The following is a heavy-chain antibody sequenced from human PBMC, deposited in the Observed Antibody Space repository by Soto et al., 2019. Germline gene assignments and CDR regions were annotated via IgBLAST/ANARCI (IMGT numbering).Heavy chain of an antibody. V-gene: IGHV4-4*02. CDR1: GASISSSDW. CDR2: ISHSGTT. Sequence: SETLSLTCAVSGASISSSDWWNWVRQPPGKGLEWIGEISHSGTTIYYPSLKSRVTMSVDESNNHFSLKLTSVTAADTAVYYCARDFKAPNNAWAFDYWGRGALVTVSS. J-gene: IGHJ4*02. D-gene: IGHD3-16*01. CDR3: ARDFKAPNNAWAFDY.